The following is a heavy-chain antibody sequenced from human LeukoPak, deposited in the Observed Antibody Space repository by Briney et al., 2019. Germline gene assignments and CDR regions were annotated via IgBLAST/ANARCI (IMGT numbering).Heavy chain of an antibody. Sequence: ASVKVSCKASGYTFTSYYMHWVRQAPGQGLEWMGRINPNSGGTNYAQKFQGRVTMTRDTSISTAYMELSRLRSDDTAVYYCAGGPHDYGDGYGFDYWGQGTLVTVSS. CDR3: AGGPHDYGDGYGFDY. CDR1: GYTFTSYY. CDR2: INPNSGGT. V-gene: IGHV1-2*06. J-gene: IGHJ4*02. D-gene: IGHD4-17*01.